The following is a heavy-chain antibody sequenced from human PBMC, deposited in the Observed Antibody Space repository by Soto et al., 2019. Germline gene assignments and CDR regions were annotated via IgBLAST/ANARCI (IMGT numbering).Heavy chain of an antibody. CDR1: GGSFSGYY. Sequence: QVQLQQWGAGLLTPSETLSLTCAVYGGSFSGYYWSWIRQPPGKGLEWIGEINHSGSTNYNPSLKSRVTISVDTSKNQFSLKLSSVTAADTAVYYCARSPGYSSGWYRGRYFDYWGQGTPVTVSS. CDR3: ARSPGYSSGWYRGRYFDY. D-gene: IGHD6-19*01. J-gene: IGHJ4*02. CDR2: INHSGST. V-gene: IGHV4-34*01.